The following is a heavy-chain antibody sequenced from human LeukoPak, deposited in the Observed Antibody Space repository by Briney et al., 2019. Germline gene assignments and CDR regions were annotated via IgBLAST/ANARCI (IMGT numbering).Heavy chain of an antibody. CDR2: FDPEDGET. CDR1: GYTLTELS. V-gene: IGHV1-24*01. D-gene: IGHD6-13*01. CDR3: ATVSSWLEHYFDY. Sequence: ASVKVSCKVSGYTLTELSMHWVRQAPGEGLEWMGGFDPEDGETIYAQKFQGRVTMTEDTSTDTAYMELSSLRSEDTAVYYCATVSSWLEHYFDYWGQGTLVTVSS. J-gene: IGHJ4*02.